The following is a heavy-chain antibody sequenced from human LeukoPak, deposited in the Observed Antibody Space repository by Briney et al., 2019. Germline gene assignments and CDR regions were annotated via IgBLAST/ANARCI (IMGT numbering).Heavy chain of an antibody. J-gene: IGHJ3*02. V-gene: IGHV3-21*01. CDR1: GFTFSSYS. Sequence: PGGSPRLSCAASGFTFSSYSMNWVRQAPGKGLEWVSSISSSSSYIYYADSVKGRFTISRDNAKNSLYLQMNSLRAEDTAVYYCASPLLTPPYYGAGAFDIWGQGTMVTVSS. CDR3: ASPLLTPPYYGAGAFDI. CDR2: ISSSSSYI. D-gene: IGHD3-10*01.